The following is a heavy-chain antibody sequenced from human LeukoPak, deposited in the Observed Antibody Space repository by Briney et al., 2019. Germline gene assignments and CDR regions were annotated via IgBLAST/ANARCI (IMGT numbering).Heavy chain of an antibody. J-gene: IGHJ6*03. CDR1: GDSISSYY. Sequence: SETLSLTCTDPGDSISSYYRSFIRQPARKGLEWIGRIYTSGSTNYNPSLKSRATISVDKSKNQFSLNLSSVTSADTTGHYFACTYYYYYYMDVWGKGTTVTVSS. CDR2: IYTSGST. CDR3: ACTYYYYYYMDV. V-gene: IGHV4-4*07.